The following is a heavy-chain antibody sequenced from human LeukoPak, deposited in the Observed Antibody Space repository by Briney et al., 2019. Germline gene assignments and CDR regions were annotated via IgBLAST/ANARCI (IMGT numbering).Heavy chain of an antibody. V-gene: IGHV4-39*07. J-gene: IGHJ6*02. CDR2: INHSGST. CDR1: GGSISSGGYY. Sequence: SETLSLTCTVSGGSISSGGYYWSWIRQHPGKGLEWIGEINHSGSTNYNPSLKSRVTISVDTSKNQFSLKLSSVTAADTAVYYCARAGGVPAAPHYYYYYGMDVWGQGTTVTVSS. D-gene: IGHD2-2*01. CDR3: ARAGGVPAAPHYYYYYGMDV.